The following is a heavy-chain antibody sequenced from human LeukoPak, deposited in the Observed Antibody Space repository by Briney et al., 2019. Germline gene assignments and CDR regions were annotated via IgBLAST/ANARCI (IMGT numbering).Heavy chain of an antibody. CDR3: ARDRGTWFDP. J-gene: IGHJ5*02. CDR1: GYTFTSYY. Sequence: ASVTVSCTAFGYTFTSYYMHWVRQAPGQGLEWMGIINPSGGSTSYAQKFQGRVTMTRDTSTSTVYKELSSLRSEDTAVYYCARDRGTWFDPWGQGTLVTVSS. D-gene: IGHD3/OR15-3a*01. CDR2: INPSGGST. V-gene: IGHV1-46*01.